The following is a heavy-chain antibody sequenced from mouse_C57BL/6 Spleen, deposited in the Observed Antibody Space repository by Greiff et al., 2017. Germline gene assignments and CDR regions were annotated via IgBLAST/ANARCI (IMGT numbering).Heavy chain of an antibody. D-gene: IGHD1-1*01. CDR2: IRNNANGYTT. CDR3: ARSSFITPVVARYAMDY. Sequence: EVQLVESGGGLVQPGGSLSLSCAASGFTFTDYYMSWVRQPPGKALEWLGFIRNNANGYTTEYSVSVKGRFTISRDNSQSILYLQMNALRAEESATYYCARSSFITPVVARYAMDYWGQGTSVTGSS. V-gene: IGHV7-3*01. CDR1: GFTFTDYY. J-gene: IGHJ4*01.